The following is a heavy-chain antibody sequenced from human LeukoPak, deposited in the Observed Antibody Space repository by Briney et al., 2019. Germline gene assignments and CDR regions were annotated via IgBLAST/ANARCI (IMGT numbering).Heavy chain of an antibody. V-gene: IGHV1-8*03. J-gene: IGHJ4*02. Sequence: ASLKISRKGSGYPFPSYDINWGRQATGQALEWMGWMIPNSGNTGYAQKFQGRVTITRNTSISTAYMELSSLRSEDTAVYYCARGPDFPDYWGQGTLVTVSS. CDR1: GYPFPSYD. CDR2: MIPNSGNT. D-gene: IGHD1-14*01. CDR3: ARGPDFPDY.